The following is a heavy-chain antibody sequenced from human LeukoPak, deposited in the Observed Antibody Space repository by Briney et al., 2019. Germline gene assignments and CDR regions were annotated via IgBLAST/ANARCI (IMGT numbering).Heavy chain of an antibody. V-gene: IGHV3-48*03. Sequence: GGSLRLSCAASGFTFGDYEMNWVRQAPGKGLEWISYISSSGRRTYYADSVKGRFSISRDNAKNSLHLQMNSLRAEDTAVYYCARDPPSGTFDYWGQGTLVTVSS. J-gene: IGHJ4*02. CDR3: ARDPPSGTFDY. D-gene: IGHD1-26*01. CDR2: ISSSGRRT. CDR1: GFTFGDYE.